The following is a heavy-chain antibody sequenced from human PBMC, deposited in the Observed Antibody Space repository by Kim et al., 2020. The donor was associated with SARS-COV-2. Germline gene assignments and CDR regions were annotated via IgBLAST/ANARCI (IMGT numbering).Heavy chain of an antibody. D-gene: IGHD3-10*01. CDR3: ARETMVRGVINA. CDR2: INHSGST. CDR1: GGSFSGYY. Sequence: SETLSLTCAVYGGSFSGYYWSWIRQPPGKGLEWIGEINHSGSTNYNPSLKSRVTISVDTSKNQFPLKLSSVAAADTAVYYCARETMVRGVINAWGQGTLVTVSS. J-gene: IGHJ5*02. V-gene: IGHV4-34*01.